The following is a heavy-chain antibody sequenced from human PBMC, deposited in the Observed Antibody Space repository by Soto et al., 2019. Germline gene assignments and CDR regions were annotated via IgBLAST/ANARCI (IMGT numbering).Heavy chain of an antibody. CDR1: GGSITSSSHY. J-gene: IGHJ4*02. D-gene: IGHD6-6*01. V-gene: IGHV4-39*01. CDR2: IYYDGNT. Sequence: SETLSLTCTVSGGSITSSSHYWGWIRQPPGKGLECIGNIYYDGNTYYNPSLKSRVTISLDTSKNQFSLRLNSVTAADTAVYYCARSSVTPRLFMYPFDYWGQGTLVTVSS. CDR3: ARSSVTPRLFMYPFDY.